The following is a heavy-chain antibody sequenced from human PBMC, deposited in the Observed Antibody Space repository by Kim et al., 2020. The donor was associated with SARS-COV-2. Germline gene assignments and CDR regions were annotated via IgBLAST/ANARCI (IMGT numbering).Heavy chain of an antibody. CDR3: AKHVHPVGYYGMDV. V-gene: IGHV3-30*18. J-gene: IGHJ6*02. CDR1: GFTFSSYD. D-gene: IGHD1-1*01. Sequence: GGSLRLSCEASGFTFSSYDIHWVRQAPGKGLEWVAILSSDGSKRYSVDSVKGRFTISRDNSKNAVFMQMNSLRPEDTAVYYCAKHVHPVGYYGMDVWGQGTTVTVSS. CDR2: LSSDGSKR.